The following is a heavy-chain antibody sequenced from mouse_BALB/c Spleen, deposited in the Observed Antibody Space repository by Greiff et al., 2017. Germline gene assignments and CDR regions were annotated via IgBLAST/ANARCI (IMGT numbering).Heavy chain of an antibody. Sequence: EVNVVESGGGLVKPGGSLKLSCAASGFTFSSYAMSWVRQSPEKRLEWVAEISSGGSYTYYPDTVTGRFTISRDNAKNTLYLEMSSLRSEDTAMYYCARREYRCGAMDYWGQGTSVTVSS. CDR2: ISSGGSYT. V-gene: IGHV5-9-4*01. CDR1: GFTFSSYA. D-gene: IGHD2-14*01. J-gene: IGHJ4*01. CDR3: ARREYRCGAMDY.